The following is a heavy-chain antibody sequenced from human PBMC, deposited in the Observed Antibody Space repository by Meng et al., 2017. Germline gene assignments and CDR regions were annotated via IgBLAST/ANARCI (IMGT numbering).Heavy chain of an antibody. J-gene: IGHJ3*02. CDR1: GFTFSSYA. Sequence: GESLKISCAASGFTFSSYAMSWVRQAPGKGLEWVSAISGSGGSTYYADSVKGRFTISRDNSKNTLYLQMNSLRAEDTAVYYCARDHLRGFGEFLGIDIWGQGTMVTVSS. CDR3: ARDHLRGFGEFLGIDI. V-gene: IGHV3-23*01. D-gene: IGHD3-10*01. CDR2: ISGSGGST.